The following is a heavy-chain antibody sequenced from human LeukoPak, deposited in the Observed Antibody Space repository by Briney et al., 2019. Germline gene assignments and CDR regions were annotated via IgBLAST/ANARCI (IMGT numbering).Heavy chain of an antibody. V-gene: IGHV3-21*01. Sequence: GGSLRLSCAASGFTFSSYSMNWVRQAPGKGLEWVSSISSSSSYIYYADSVKGRFTISRDNAKNSLYLQMNSLRAEDTAVYYCARRAPGSPRGLFDYWGQGTLVTVSS. CDR2: ISSSSSYI. D-gene: IGHD3-10*01. J-gene: IGHJ4*02. CDR1: GFTFSSYS. CDR3: ARRAPGSPRGLFDY.